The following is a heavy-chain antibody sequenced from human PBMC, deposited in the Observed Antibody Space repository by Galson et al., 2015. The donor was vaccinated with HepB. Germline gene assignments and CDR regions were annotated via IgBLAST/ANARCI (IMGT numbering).Heavy chain of an antibody. CDR3: ARDRPPGIAAAGSFQH. V-gene: IGHV3-21*01. CDR2: ISSRSSYI. J-gene: IGHJ1*01. D-gene: IGHD6-13*01. CDR1: GFTFSSYN. Sequence: SLRLSCAASGFTFSSYNMNWVRQAPGKGLEWVSSISSRSSYIYYADSVKGRFTISRDNAKNSLYLQMNSLRAEDTAVYYCARDRPPGIAAAGSFQHWGQGTLVTVSS.